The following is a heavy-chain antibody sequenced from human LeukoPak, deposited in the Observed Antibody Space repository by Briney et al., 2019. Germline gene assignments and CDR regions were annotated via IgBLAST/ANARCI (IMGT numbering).Heavy chain of an antibody. J-gene: IGHJ5*02. CDR1: GYSFTSYW. D-gene: IGHD6-13*01. CDR3: ARKVGYSSSWYLASWFDP. V-gene: IGHV5-51*01. CDR2: IYPGDSDT. Sequence: GESLKISYKGSGYSFTSYWIGWVRQMPGKGLEWMGIIYPGDSDTRYSPSFQGQVTISADKSISTAYLQWSSLKASDTAMYYCARKVGYSSSWYLASWFDPWGQGTLVTVSS.